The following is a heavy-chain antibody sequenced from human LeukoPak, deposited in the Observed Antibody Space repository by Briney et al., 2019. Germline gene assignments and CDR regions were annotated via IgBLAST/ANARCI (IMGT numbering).Heavy chain of an antibody. D-gene: IGHD3-10*01. Sequence: SETLSLTCAVYGESFSGYYWTWIRQPPGKGLEWIGEIIDTGSTKYNSSLKSRVTISVDTSKNQFSLKVNSVTAADTAVYYCARDNPYGSGTDYWGQGSLVTVSS. CDR3: ARDNPYGSGTDY. CDR2: IIDTGST. J-gene: IGHJ4*02. CDR1: GESFSGYY. V-gene: IGHV4-34*12.